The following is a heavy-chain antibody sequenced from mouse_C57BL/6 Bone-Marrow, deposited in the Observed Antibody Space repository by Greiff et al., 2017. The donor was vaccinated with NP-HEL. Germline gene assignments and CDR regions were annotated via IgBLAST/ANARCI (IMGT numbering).Heavy chain of an antibody. V-gene: IGHV1-69*01. Sequence: QVQLQQPGAELVMPGASVKLSCKASGYTFTSYWMHWVKQRPGQGLEWIGEIDPSDSYTNYNQKFKGKATLTVDKSSSTAYMQLSSLTSEDSAVYYCARDYYGSPYYFDYWGQGTTLTVSS. CDR2: IDPSDSYT. CDR1: GYTFTSYW. CDR3: ARDYYGSPYYFDY. J-gene: IGHJ2*01. D-gene: IGHD1-1*01.